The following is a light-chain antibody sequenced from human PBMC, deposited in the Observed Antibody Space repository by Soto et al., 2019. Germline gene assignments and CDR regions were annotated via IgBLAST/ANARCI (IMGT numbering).Light chain of an antibody. CDR3: QQYDNWPPWT. CDR1: QSVGSN. Sequence: DIMMTQSPATLSVSPGESATLSCRASQSVGSNLAWYQQRPGQAPRLRISGASIRATDIPARFSGSGSGTEFTLTISSLQSEDFAVYYCQQYDNWPPWTFGQGTKVEI. J-gene: IGKJ1*01. CDR2: GAS. V-gene: IGKV3-15*01.